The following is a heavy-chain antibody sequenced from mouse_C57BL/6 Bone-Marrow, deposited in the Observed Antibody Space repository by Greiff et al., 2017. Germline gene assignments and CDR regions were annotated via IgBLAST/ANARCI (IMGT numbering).Heavy chain of an antibody. V-gene: IGHV1-80*01. CDR3: ARSAIYDGYYTYAMDY. D-gene: IGHD2-3*01. Sequence: QVQLQQSGAELVKPGASVKISCKASGYAFSSYWMNWVKQRPGKGLEWIGQIYPGDGDTNYNGKFKGKATLTADKSSSTAYMQLSSLTSEDSAVYFCARSAIYDGYYTYAMDYWGQGTSVTVSS. CDR2: IYPGDGDT. CDR1: GYAFSSYW. J-gene: IGHJ4*01.